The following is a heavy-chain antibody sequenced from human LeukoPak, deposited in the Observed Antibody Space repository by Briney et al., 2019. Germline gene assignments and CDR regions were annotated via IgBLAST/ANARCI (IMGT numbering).Heavy chain of an antibody. D-gene: IGHD1-1*01. J-gene: IGHJ4*02. CDR1: GFTFSTYA. V-gene: IGHV4-39*07. Sequence: GSLRLSCAASGFTFSTYAMSWVRQPPGKGLEWIGSIYYSGSTYYNPSLKSRVTISVDTSKNQFSLKLSSVTAADTAVYYCARDRRTYYFDYWGQGTLVTVSS. CDR2: IYYSGST. CDR3: ARDRRTYYFDY.